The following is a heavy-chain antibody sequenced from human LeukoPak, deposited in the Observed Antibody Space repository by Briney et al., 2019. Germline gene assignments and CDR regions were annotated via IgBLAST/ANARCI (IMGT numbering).Heavy chain of an antibody. CDR3: AKDPGSSGWYFHYYYYGMDV. CDR1: GFTFSSYG. CDR2: IRYDGSNK. D-gene: IGHD6-19*01. V-gene: IGHV3-30*02. Sequence: GGSLRLSCVASGFTFSSYGMHWVRQAPGKGLEWVAFIRYDGSNKYYADSVKGRFTVSRDNSKNTLYLQMNSLRAEDTAVYYCAKDPGSSGWYFHYYYYGMDVWGQGTTVTVSS. J-gene: IGHJ6*02.